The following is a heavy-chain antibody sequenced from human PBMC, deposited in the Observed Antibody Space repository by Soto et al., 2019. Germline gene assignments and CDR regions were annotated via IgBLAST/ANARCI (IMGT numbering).Heavy chain of an antibody. J-gene: IGHJ6*03. V-gene: IGHV3-30*18. CDR3: AKGYGSPYMDV. CDR1: GFTFSNYG. D-gene: IGHD5-18*01. Sequence: GGSLRLSCAASGFTFSNYGMHWVRQAPGKGLEWVAVISYDGTSKYYADSVKGRFTISRDDSRNTLYLQMNSLRAEDTAVYYCAKGYGSPYMDVWGKGTTVTVSS. CDR2: ISYDGTSK.